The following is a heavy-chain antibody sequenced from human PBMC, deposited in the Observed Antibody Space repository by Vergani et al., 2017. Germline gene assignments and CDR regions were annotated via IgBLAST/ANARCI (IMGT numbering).Heavy chain of an antibody. CDR3: VRTVALWFGETKDGGWFDP. D-gene: IGHD3-10*01. V-gene: IGHV4-38-2*01. CDR1: GYSITSGYY. J-gene: IGHJ5*02. Sequence: QVQLLESGPGLLKPSETLSLTCSVSGYSITSGYYWGWIRQPPGRGPEGIGSIYHTGSAYYNPSLKSRVTVSVDTSMNQVSLKLNSVTAADTAVYYCVRTVALWFGETKDGGWFDPWGQGTLVTVTS. CDR2: IYHTGSA.